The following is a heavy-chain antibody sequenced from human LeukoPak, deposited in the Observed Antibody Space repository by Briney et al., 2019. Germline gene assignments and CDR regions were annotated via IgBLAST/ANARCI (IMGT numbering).Heavy chain of an antibody. Sequence: PSETLSLTCAVYGGSFSGYYWSWIRQPPGKGLEWIGEINHSGSTNYNPSFKSRVTISVDTSKNQFSLKPSSVTAADTAVYYCAERVDTFDYWGQGTLVTVSS. V-gene: IGHV4-34*01. CDR3: AERVDTFDY. CDR2: INHSGST. CDR1: GGSFSGYY. J-gene: IGHJ4*02. D-gene: IGHD3-22*01.